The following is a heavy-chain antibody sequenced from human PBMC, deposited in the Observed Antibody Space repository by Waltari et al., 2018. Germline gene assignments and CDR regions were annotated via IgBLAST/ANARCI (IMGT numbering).Heavy chain of an antibody. D-gene: IGHD7-27*01. CDR2: VNHCGTHT. V-gene: IGHV3-74*01. J-gene: IGHJ4*02. Sequence: EVQLVESGGGIGQPGGSLRLSCVASGFSFNDYWMHWVRQDPEKGLVWVSHVNHCGTHTTYADSVKGRFTVSRDNAKNTVHLQMNSLRVDDTAVYFCARDTPGDGIDYWGQGTLVTVSS. CDR3: ARDTPGDGIDY. CDR1: GFSFNDYW.